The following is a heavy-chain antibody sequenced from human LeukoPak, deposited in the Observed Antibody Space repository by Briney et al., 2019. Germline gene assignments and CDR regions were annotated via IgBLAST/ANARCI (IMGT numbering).Heavy chain of an antibody. J-gene: IGHJ4*02. CDR3: ARDTRSSSWYGYWSY. V-gene: IGHV1-69*13. D-gene: IGHD6-13*01. CDR2: IIPIFGTA. CDR1: GYTFTGYY. Sequence: GASVKVSCKASGYTFTGYYMHWVRQAPGQGLEWMGGIIPIFGTANYAQKFQGRVTITADESTSTAYMELSSLRSEDTAVYYCARDTRSSSWYGYWSYWGQGTLVTVSS.